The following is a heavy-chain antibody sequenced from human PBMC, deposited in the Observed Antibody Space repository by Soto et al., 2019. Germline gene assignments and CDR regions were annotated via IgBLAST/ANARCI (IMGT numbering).Heavy chain of an antibody. V-gene: IGHV1-69*13. CDR2: IIPIFGTA. D-gene: IGHD3-22*01. CDR3: ARPTRYYYDSSGQSAWFDP. J-gene: IGHJ5*02. Sequence: SVKVSCKASGGTFSSYAISWVRQAPGQGLEWMGGIIPIFGTANYAQKFQGRVTITADESTSTAYMELSSLRSEDTAVYYCARPTRYYYDSSGQSAWFDPWGEGTLVTVSS. CDR1: GGTFSSYA.